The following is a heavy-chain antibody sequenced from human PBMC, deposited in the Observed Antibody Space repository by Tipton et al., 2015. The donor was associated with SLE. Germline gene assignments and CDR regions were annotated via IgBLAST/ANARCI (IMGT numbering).Heavy chain of an antibody. D-gene: IGHD1-26*01. CDR2: IYHSGST. CDR3: AGPEAGIVGALGASFY. CDR1: GYSISSGYY. V-gene: IGHV4-38-2*02. Sequence: LRLPCTVSGYSISSGYYWGWIRQPPGKGLEWIGSIYHSGSTYYNPSLKSRVTISVDTSKNQFSLKLSSVTAADTAVYYCAGPEAGIVGALGASFYWGQGTLVTVSS. J-gene: IGHJ4*02.